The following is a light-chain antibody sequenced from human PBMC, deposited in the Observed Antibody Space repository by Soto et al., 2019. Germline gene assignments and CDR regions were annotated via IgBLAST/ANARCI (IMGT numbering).Light chain of an antibody. Sequence: QSVLAQPPSVSGAPGQRVTISCTGSNSNIGAGYDVHWYQQLPGTAPKLLIYGNSNRPSGVPDRFSGSKSVTSASLAITGRQAEDEADYYCQSYDSSMSGSVFGNGTKVTVL. CDR1: NSNIGAGYD. CDR2: GNS. CDR3: QSYDSSMSGSV. J-gene: IGLJ1*01. V-gene: IGLV1-40*01.